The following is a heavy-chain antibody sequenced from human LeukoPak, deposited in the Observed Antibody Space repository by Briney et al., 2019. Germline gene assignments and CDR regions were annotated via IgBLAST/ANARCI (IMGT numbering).Heavy chain of an antibody. Sequence: GASVKVSCKASGYTFTSYGISWVRQAPGQGLEWMGWISAYNGNTNYAQKLQGRVTMTTDTSTSTAYMELRSLGSDDTAVYYCARVDIVVVPAAMTLGADPWGQGTLVTVSS. CDR3: ARVDIVVVPAAMTLGADP. D-gene: IGHD2-2*03. V-gene: IGHV1-18*01. CDR2: ISAYNGNT. J-gene: IGHJ5*02. CDR1: GYTFTSYG.